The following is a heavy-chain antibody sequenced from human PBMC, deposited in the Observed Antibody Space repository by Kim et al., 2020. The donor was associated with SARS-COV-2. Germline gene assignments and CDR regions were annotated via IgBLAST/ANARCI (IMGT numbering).Heavy chain of an antibody. CDR3: ASSLLLRGYRY. J-gene: IGHJ4*02. CDR1: GFTVSSNF. Sequence: GGSLRLSCAASGFTVSSNFMAWVRQPPGKGLEWVSVIYPDGSAYYGDSVKGRFTISRDNSRNTLYLHMNSLTAEDTAVYYCASSLLLRGYRYWGQGTLVT. CDR2: IYPDGSA. V-gene: IGHV3-53*01. D-gene: IGHD2-15*01.